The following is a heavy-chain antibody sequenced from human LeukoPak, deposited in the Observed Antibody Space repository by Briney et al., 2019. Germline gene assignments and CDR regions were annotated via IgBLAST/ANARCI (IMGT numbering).Heavy chain of an antibody. CDR3: ARVGGGSYYASFDY. Sequence: ASVKVSCKASGGTFSSYAISWVRQAPGQGLEWMGRIIPILGIANYAQKFQGRVTITTDESTSTAYMELCSLRSEDTAVYYCARVGGGSYYASFDYWGQGTLVTVSS. V-gene: IGHV1-69*04. CDR2: IIPILGIA. J-gene: IGHJ4*02. D-gene: IGHD1-26*01. CDR1: GGTFSSYA.